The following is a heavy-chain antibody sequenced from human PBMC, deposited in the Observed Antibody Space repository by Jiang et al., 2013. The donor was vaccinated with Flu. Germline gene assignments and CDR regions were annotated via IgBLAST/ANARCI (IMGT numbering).Heavy chain of an antibody. D-gene: IGHD6-19*01. V-gene: IGHV3-23*01. CDR3: AKEGYRVAGENFDY. J-gene: IGHJ4*02. CDR2: ISGSGGST. Sequence: APGKGLEWVSAISGSGGSTYYADSVKGRFTISRDNSKNTLYLQMNSLRAEDTAVYYCAKEGYRVAGENFDYWGQGTLVTVSS.